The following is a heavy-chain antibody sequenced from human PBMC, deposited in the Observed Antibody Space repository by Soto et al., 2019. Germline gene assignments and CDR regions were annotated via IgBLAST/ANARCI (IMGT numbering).Heavy chain of an antibody. J-gene: IGHJ5*02. CDR1: GGSINDYF. CDR2: IYYSGSS. CDR3: ARIAVVPSALDP. Sequence: SETLSLTCTVSGGSINDYFWSWIRHPPGKGLEWIGYIYYSGSSNYNPSLRSRVTMSVDKSKNQFSLRPTSVTAADTALYFCARIAVVPSALDPWGQGTLVTVSS. D-gene: IGHD2-2*01. V-gene: IGHV4-59*12.